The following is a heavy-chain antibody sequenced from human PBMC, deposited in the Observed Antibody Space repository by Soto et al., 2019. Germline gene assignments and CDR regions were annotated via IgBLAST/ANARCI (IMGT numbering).Heavy chain of an antibody. CDR1: GYTFTNYG. D-gene: IGHD4-17*01. CDR2: ISAYNGNT. J-gene: IGHJ6*02. V-gene: IGHV1-18*01. Sequence: GASVKVSCKASGYTFTNYGISWVRQAPGQGLEWLGWISAYNGNTNYAQKLQGRVTMTTDTSTSTAYMELRSLRSDDTAVYYCARDPDYGDYGEDYYYYGMDVWGQGTTVTVSS. CDR3: ARDPDYGDYGEDYYYYGMDV.